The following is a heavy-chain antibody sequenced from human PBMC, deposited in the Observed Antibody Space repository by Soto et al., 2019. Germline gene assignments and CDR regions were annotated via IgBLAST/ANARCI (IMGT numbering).Heavy chain of an antibody. CDR3: AKDRWKHGYYGMDV. J-gene: IGHJ6*02. Sequence: QVQLVESGGGVVQPGRPLRLYCEASGFIFSNYGMHWVRQTPGKGLELVAVISSDGSNEYYADALKGRFTISRDNSRTMLYLQTNSLRVEDTAVFYCAKDRWKHGYYGMDVWGQGTTVSVSS. D-gene: IGHD1-1*01. CDR1: GFIFSNYG. V-gene: IGHV3-30*18. CDR2: ISSDGSNE.